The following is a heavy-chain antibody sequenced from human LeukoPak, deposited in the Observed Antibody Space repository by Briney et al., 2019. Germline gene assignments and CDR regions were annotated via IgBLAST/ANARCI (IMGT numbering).Heavy chain of an antibody. CDR1: GGSISSYY. Sequence: SETLSLTCTVSGGSISSYYWSWIRQPPGKGLEWIGYIYYSGSTNYNPSLKSRVTISVDTSKNQFSLKLSSVTAADTAVYYCARVIVVIDYWGQGTLVTVSS. V-gene: IGHV4-59*08. D-gene: IGHD3-16*02. CDR2: IYYSGST. CDR3: ARVIVVIDY. J-gene: IGHJ4*02.